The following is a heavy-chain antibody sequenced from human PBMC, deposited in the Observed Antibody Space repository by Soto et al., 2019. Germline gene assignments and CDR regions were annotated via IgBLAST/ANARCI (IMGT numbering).Heavy chain of an antibody. CDR1: GDSVSGGSFY. V-gene: IGHV4-61*01. D-gene: IGHD2-21*02. CDR2: IYYSGST. CDR3: VRLVTFGGDQDC. J-gene: IGHJ4*02. Sequence: QVQLQESGPGLVKPSETLSLTCTVSGDSVSGGSFYWTWIRQPPGKGLEWIGYIYYSGSTNYNPSLKSRVTMSVDTSKNQFSLNLMSVTAADTAIYYCVRLVTFGGDQDCCGQGIPVAVS.